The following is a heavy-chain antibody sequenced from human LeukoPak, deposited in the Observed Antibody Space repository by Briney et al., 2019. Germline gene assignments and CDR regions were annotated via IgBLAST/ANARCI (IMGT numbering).Heavy chain of an antibody. CDR1: GCTFVSHY. Sequence: ASVKVSCKASGCTFVSHYMHWVRQAPGQGLEWMGIINPSDGTTIYAQKFQDRVTLSRDMSTNTVYIELSSLRSDDTAVYYCAREYYYDSSGYFYWGQGTLVTVSS. J-gene: IGHJ4*02. V-gene: IGHV1-46*01. CDR2: INPSDGTT. D-gene: IGHD3-22*01. CDR3: AREYYYDSSGYFY.